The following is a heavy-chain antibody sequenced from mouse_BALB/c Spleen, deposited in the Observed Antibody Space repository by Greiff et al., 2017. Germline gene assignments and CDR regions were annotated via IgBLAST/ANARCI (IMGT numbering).Heavy chain of an antibody. CDR2: ISSGGSYT. J-gene: IGHJ2*01. D-gene: IGHD1-2*01. CDR3: ARLGVTTAFDY. Sequence: EVKLVESGGDLVKPGGSLKLSCAASGFTFSSYGMSWVRQTPDKRLEWVATISSGGSYTYYPDSVKGRFTISRDNAKNTLYLQMSSLKSEDTAMYYCARLGVTTAFDYWGQGTTLTVSS. CDR1: GFTFSSYG. V-gene: IGHV5-6*01.